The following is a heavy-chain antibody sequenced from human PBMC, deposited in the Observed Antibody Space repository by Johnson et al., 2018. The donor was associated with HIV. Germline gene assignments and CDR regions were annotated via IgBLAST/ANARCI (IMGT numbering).Heavy chain of an antibody. Sequence: VQLVESGGGLVQPGGSLRLSCAASGFTFSSYAMSWVRQAPGKGLEWVGRIKSKTDGGTTDYAAPVKGRFTIPRDDSKNTLYLQMNSLKTGDTAVYYCTTGDWGGDCYEPDAFDIWGQGTMVTVSS. J-gene: IGHJ3*02. V-gene: IGHV3-15*01. D-gene: IGHD2-21*02. CDR2: IKSKTDGGTT. CDR1: GFTFSSYA. CDR3: TTGDWGGDCYEPDAFDI.